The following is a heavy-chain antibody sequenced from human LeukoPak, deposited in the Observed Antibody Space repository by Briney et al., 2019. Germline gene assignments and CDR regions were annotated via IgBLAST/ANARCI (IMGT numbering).Heavy chain of an antibody. Sequence: GGSLRLSCAASGFTSSNVWMSWVRQAPGRGLEWVGRIKSKIDGGTTDYAAPVKGRFTISRDDSKNTLYLQMNSLKTEDTAVYYCTTGLDRYYYDRSGYYYFDYWGQGTLVTVSS. D-gene: IGHD3-22*01. J-gene: IGHJ4*02. CDR3: TTGLDRYYYDRSGYYYFDY. V-gene: IGHV3-15*01. CDR2: IKSKIDGGTT. CDR1: GFTSSNVW.